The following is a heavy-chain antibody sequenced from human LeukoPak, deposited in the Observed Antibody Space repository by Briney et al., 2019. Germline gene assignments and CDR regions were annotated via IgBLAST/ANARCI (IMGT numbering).Heavy chain of an antibody. J-gene: IGHJ3*02. CDR1: GGSISSYY. Sequence: SETLSLTCAVSGGSISSYYWSWIRQPPGKGLEWIGYIYYSGSTNYNPSLKSRVTISVDTSKNQFSLKLSSVTAADTAVYYCARDPHCGGDCYGGDAFDIWGQGTMVTVSS. V-gene: IGHV4-59*01. D-gene: IGHD2-21*02. CDR3: ARDPHCGGDCYGGDAFDI. CDR2: IYYSGST.